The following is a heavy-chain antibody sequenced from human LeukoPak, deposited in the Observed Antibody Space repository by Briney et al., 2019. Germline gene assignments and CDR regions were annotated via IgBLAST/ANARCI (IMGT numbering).Heavy chain of an antibody. D-gene: IGHD4-17*01. J-gene: IGHJ4*02. V-gene: IGHV1-69*04. CDR1: GGTFSSYA. CDR2: IIPILDIA. CDR3: ARDADYGDWGGY. Sequence: SVKVSCKASGGTFSSYAISWVRQAPGQGLEWMGRIIPILDIANYAQKFQGRVTITADKSTSTAYMELSSLRSEDTAVYYCARDADYGDWGGYWGQGTLVTVSS.